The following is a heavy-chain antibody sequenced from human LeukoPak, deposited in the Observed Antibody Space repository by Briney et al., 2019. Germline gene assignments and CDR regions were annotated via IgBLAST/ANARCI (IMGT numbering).Heavy chain of an antibody. Sequence: PGGSLRLSCAASGFTFSSYWMSWVRQAPGKGLEWVANIKQDGSEKYYVDSVKGRFTISRDNAKNSLYLQMNSLRAEDTAVYYCAREWGYDFWSGRILNYYYYYMDVWGKGTTVTVSS. CDR3: AREWGYDFWSGRILNYYYYYMDV. J-gene: IGHJ6*03. CDR2: IKQDGSEK. CDR1: GFTFSSYW. V-gene: IGHV3-7*01. D-gene: IGHD3-3*01.